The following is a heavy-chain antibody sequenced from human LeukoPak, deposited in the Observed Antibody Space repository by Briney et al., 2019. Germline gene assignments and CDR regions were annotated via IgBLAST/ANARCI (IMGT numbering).Heavy chain of an antibody. CDR1: GGSFSSYY. Sequence: PSETLSLTCAVYGGSFSSYYWSWIRQPPGKGLEWIGEINHSGSTNYNPSLKSRVTISVDTSKNQFSLKLSSVTAADTAVYYCARTPWGDYAFDYWGQGTLVTVSS. V-gene: IGHV4-34*01. J-gene: IGHJ4*02. CDR2: INHSGST. CDR3: ARTPWGDYAFDY. D-gene: IGHD4-17*01.